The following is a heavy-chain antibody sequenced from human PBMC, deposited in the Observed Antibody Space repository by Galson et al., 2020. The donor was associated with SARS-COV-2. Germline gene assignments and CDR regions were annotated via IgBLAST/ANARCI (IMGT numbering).Heavy chain of an antibody. D-gene: IGHD3-22*01. J-gene: IGHJ4*02. Sequence: GESLKISCKASGYTFTGYYMHWVRQAPGQGLEWMGWINPKSGGTNYAQKFQGRVTMTRDTSISTAYMELSRLRSDDTAVYYCARGPYYYDSSGYLGGFDYWAREPWSPSPQ. CDR2: INPKSGGT. CDR3: ARGPYYYDSSGYLGGFDY. V-gene: IGHV1-2*02. CDR1: GYTFTGYY.